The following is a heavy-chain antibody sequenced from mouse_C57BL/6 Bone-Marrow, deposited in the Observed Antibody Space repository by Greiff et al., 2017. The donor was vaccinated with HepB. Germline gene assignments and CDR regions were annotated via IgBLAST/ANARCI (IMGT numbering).Heavy chain of an antibody. CDR2: IDPENGDT. V-gene: IGHV14-4*01. J-gene: IGHJ2*01. D-gene: IGHD1-1*01. Sequence: EVQLKESGAELVRPGASVKLSCTASGFNIKDDYMHWVKQRPEQGLEWIGWIDPENGDTEYASKFQGKATITADTSSKTAYLQLSSLTSEDTAVYYCTITTVVATSYYFDYWGQGTTLTVSS. CDR3: TITTVVATSYYFDY. CDR1: GFNIKDDY.